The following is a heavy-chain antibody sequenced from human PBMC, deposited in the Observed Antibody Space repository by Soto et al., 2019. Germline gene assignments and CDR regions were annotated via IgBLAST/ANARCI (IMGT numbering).Heavy chain of an antibody. J-gene: IGHJ5*02. V-gene: IGHV3-53*04. D-gene: IGHD6-13*01. CDR2: IYSDGST. Sequence: EVQLVESGGGLVQPGGSLRLSCAASGFTVSSNYMSWVRQAPGKGLKWVSIIYSDGSTFYADSVKGRFTISRHNSKNTLYLHMNNLRAEETAVYYCAGDCTSVGMGWFDPWGQGTLVTVSS. CDR3: AGDCTSVGMGWFDP. CDR1: GFTVSSNY.